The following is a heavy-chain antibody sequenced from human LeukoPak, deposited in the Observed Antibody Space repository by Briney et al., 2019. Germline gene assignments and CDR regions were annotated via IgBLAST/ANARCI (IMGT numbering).Heavy chain of an antibody. CDR2: IRSKSGDT. J-gene: IGHJ4*02. D-gene: IGHD3-22*01. CDR1: GYNFGDYP. CDR3: ARERYSDSSPSYFESGF. V-gene: IGHV1-2*06. Sequence: ASVKVSCTASGYNFGDYPIQWMRQAPGQGLEWMGRIRSKSGDTQYAQKFQGRVTMTRETSKRTVYMELSRLTFDDTARYYCARERYSDSSPSYFESGFWGQGTLVIVSS.